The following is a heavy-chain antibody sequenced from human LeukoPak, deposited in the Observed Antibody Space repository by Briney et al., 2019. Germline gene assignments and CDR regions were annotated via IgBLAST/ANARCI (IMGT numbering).Heavy chain of an antibody. V-gene: IGHV3-15*01. CDR2: IKSKTDGGTT. J-gene: IGHJ4*02. D-gene: IGHD4-11*01. CDR1: GFTFSNAW. Sequence: GGSLRLSCAASGFTFSNAWMSWVRQAPGKGLEWVGRIKSKTDGGTTDYAAPVKGRFTISRDDSKNTPYLQMNSLKTEDTAVYYCTTYSNYDYFDYWGQGTLVTVSS. CDR3: TTYSNYDYFDY.